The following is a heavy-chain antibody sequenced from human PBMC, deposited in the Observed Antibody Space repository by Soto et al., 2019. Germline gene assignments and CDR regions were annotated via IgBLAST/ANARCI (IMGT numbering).Heavy chain of an antibody. CDR2: IYHSGST. V-gene: IGHV4-30-2*01. Sequence: QLQLQESGSGLVKPSHTLSLTCAVSGGSISSGGYSWSWIRQPPGKGLEWIGDIYHSGSTSYNPYHTSRVNILESKSKNHFAPEVGYGAGDETAVDDCAAGGGLPRYYWGQGTLVTVSS. CDR3: AAGGGLPRYY. D-gene: IGHD5-12*01. J-gene: IGHJ4*02. CDR1: GGSISSGGYS.